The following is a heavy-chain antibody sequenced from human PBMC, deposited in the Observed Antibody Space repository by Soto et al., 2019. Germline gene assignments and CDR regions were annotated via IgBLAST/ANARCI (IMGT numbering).Heavy chain of an antibody. V-gene: IGHV4-39*01. CDR1: GGSISSSSYY. D-gene: IGHD2-15*01. CDR2: IYYSGST. CDR3: AILRGYLDY. Sequence: SETLSLTCLVSGGSISSSSYYWGWIRQPPGKGLEWIASIYYSGSTYYNPSLEGRVTISVDTSKNQFSLKLSSVTAADTAVYYCAILRGYLDYWGQGTLVTVSS. J-gene: IGHJ4*02.